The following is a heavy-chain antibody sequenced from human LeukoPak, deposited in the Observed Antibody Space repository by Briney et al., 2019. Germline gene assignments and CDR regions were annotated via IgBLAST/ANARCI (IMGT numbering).Heavy chain of an antibody. CDR2: MSSDGANI. D-gene: IGHD3-3*01. Sequence: PGGSLRLSCAASGFTLRSYTMNWVRQAPGKGLEWVAVMSSDGANIYYAASVTGRFTISRENGADTLYLQMKSLTADDTALYYCARATDRSYDDFWSGYFSSFDYWGQGTLVTVSS. CDR3: ARATDRSYDDFWSGYFSSFDY. CDR1: GFTLRSYT. V-gene: IGHV3-30*03. J-gene: IGHJ4*02.